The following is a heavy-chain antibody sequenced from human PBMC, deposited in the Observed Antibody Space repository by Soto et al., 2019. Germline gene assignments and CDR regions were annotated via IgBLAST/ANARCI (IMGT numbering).Heavy chain of an antibody. CDR3: VRGEVLMDV. J-gene: IGHJ6*02. V-gene: IGHV1-3*05. CDR2: INAGNGNT. Sequence: QVQVVQSGAEEKKPGASVKVSSRASGYTFTINGMHWVRQAPGQRLEWMGWINAGNGNTKYSQKFQGRVTITRDTSASTAYMELSSLRSEDTAVYYCVRGEVLMDVWGQGTTVTVSS. CDR1: GYTFTING. D-gene: IGHD2-8*01.